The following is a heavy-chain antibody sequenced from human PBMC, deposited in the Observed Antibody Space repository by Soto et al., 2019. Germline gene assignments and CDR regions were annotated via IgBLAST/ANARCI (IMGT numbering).Heavy chain of an antibody. J-gene: IGHJ4*02. Sequence: SETLSLTCAVSGDSISSGGYSWSWIRQPPGKGLEWIGYIYHGGSTYYNPSLKSRVTISVDRSKNQFSLKLSSVTAADTAVYYCATGHCSRGPCYPGGVEYWGQGTLVT. CDR3: ATGHCSRGPCYPGGVEY. CDR2: IYHGGST. CDR1: GDSISSGGYS. V-gene: IGHV4-30-2*01. D-gene: IGHD2-15*01.